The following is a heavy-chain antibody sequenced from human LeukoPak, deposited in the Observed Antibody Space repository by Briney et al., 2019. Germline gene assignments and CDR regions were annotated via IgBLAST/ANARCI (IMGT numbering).Heavy chain of an antibody. D-gene: IGHD6-13*01. V-gene: IGHV3-21*01. CDR2: FTSMSRTI. Sequence: GGSLRLSCAASGFTFSRYSLTWVRQAPGKGLEWVSSFTSMSRTIYYAGSVKGRFTISRDDAKESLYLQMNSLRADDTAIYYCARESSGIAATDKIDYWGQGALVTVSS. CDR3: ARESSGIAATDKIDY. CDR1: GFTFSRYS. J-gene: IGHJ4*02.